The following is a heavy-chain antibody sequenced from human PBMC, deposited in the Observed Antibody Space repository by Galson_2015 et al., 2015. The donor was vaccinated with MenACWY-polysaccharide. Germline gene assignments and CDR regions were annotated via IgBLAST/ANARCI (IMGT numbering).Heavy chain of an antibody. CDR2: ISYDGSNK. CDR3: AKTQDGDTAMGIDAFDI. J-gene: IGHJ3*02. V-gene: IGHV3-30*18. D-gene: IGHD5-18*01. Sequence: SLRLSCAASGFTFSSYGMHWVRQAPGKGLEWVAVISYDGSNKYYADSVKGRFTISRDNSKNTLYLQMNSLRAEDTAVYYCAKTQDGDTAMGIDAFDIWGQGTMVTVSS. CDR1: GFTFSSYG.